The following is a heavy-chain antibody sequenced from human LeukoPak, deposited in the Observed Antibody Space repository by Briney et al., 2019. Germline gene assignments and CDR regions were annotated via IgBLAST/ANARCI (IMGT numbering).Heavy chain of an antibody. J-gene: IGHJ1*01. CDR3: ARGKYDSSPFLQH. CDR2: IWYDGSKK. Sequence: GGSLRLSCAASGFTFSRDGMHWVRQAPGKGLEWVAVIWYDGSKKYYADSVKGRFTISRDNSKSTLYLQMNSLRAEDTAVYYCARGKYDSSPFLQHWGQGTLVTVSS. V-gene: IGHV3-33*01. CDR1: GFTFSRDG. D-gene: IGHD3-22*01.